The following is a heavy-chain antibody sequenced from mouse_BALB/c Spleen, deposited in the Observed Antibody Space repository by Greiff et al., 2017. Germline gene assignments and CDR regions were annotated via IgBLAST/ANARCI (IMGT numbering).Heavy chain of an antibody. CDR3: ARGGVRRDAMDY. D-gene: IGHD2-14*01. J-gene: IGHJ4*01. CDR1: GFSLTSYG. V-gene: IGHV2-9*02. CDR2: IWAGGST. Sequence: VQGVESGPGLVAPSQSLSITCTVSGFSLTSYGVHWVRQPPGKGLEWLGVIWAGGSTNYNSALMSRLSISKDNSKSQVFLKMNSLQTDDTAMYYCARGGVRRDAMDYWGQGTSVTVSS.